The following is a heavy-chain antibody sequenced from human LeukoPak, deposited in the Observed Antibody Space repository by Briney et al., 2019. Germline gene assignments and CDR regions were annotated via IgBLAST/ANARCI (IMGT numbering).Heavy chain of an antibody. CDR1: GFTFSSYA. Sequence: GGSLRLSCAASGFTFSSYAMSWVRQAPGKGLEWVSAISGSGRSTYYADSVKGRFTISRDNSKNTLYLQMNSLRAEDTAVYYCAKDSLDSGSYFEFDYWGQGTLVTVSS. D-gene: IGHD1-26*01. CDR2: ISGSGRST. V-gene: IGHV3-23*01. J-gene: IGHJ4*02. CDR3: AKDSLDSGSYFEFDY.